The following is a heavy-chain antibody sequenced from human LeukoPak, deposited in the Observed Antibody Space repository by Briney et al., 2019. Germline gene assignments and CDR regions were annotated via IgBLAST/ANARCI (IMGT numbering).Heavy chain of an antibody. J-gene: IGHJ4*02. CDR2: ISYDGSNK. D-gene: IGHD1-26*01. Sequence: GRSLRLSCAASGFTFSSYGMNWVRQAPGKGLEWVAVISYDGSNKYYADSVKGRFTISRDNSKNTLYLQMNSLRAEDTAVYYCAKDVKVGAHYFDYWGQGTLVTVSS. CDR3: AKDVKVGAHYFDY. V-gene: IGHV3-30*18. CDR1: GFTFSSYG.